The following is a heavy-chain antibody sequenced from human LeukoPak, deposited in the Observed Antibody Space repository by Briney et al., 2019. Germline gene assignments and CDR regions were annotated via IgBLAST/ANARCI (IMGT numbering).Heavy chain of an antibody. J-gene: IGHJ4*02. CDR1: GGSISSGGYS. CDR2: IYYSGSA. D-gene: IGHD3-16*01. V-gene: IGHV4-30-4*07. Sequence: SETLSLTCAVSGGSISSGGYSWSWIRQPPGKGLEWIGYIYYSGSAYYNPSLKSRVTISVDTSKNQFSLKLSSVTAADTAVYYCARDSAKLGYFDYWGQGTLVTVSS. CDR3: ARDSAKLGYFDY.